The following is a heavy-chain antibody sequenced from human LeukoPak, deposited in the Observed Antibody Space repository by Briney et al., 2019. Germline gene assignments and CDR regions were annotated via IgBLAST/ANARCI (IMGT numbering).Heavy chain of an antibody. V-gene: IGHV1-18*01. CDR1: GYTFTSYG. J-gene: IGHJ4*02. D-gene: IGHD3-9*01. CDR2: ISAYNGNT. CDR3: ARDQAATNTQVRFCLD. Sequence: GASVKVSCKASGYTFTSYGISWVRQAPGQGLEWMGWISAYNGNTNFAQKLQGRVTMTTDTSTSTAYMDLRSLRSDDTAVYYCARDQAATNTQVRFCLDWGQGTLVTVSP.